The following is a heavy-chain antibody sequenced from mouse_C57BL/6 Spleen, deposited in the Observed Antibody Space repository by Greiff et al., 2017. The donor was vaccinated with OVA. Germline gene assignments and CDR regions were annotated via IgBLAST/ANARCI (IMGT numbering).Heavy chain of an antibody. Sequence: DVQLQESGPGLVKPSQSLSLTCSVTGYSITSGYYWNWIRQFPGNKLEWMGYISYDGSNNYNPSLKNRISITRDTSKNQFFLKLNSVTTEDTATYYCARLWLRLYAMDYWGQGTSVTVSS. D-gene: IGHD2-2*01. V-gene: IGHV3-6*01. J-gene: IGHJ4*01. CDR1: GYSITSGYY. CDR3: ARLWLRLYAMDY. CDR2: ISYDGSN.